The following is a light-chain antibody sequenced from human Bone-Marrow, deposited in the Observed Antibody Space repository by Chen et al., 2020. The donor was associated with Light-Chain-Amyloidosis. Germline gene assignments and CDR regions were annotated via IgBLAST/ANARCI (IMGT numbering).Light chain of an antibody. V-gene: IGKV3-20*01. Sequence: EIVLTQSPGTLSFSPGDGANLSCRTSQTISSNYLTWYQQKFGQAPRLLIYGSSSRATGIPDRFTGSGSGTDFTLTINRLEPEDFAMYYCQQYGTSPLTFGGGTKVEIK. CDR3: QQYGTSPLT. J-gene: IGKJ4*01. CDR1: QTISSNY. CDR2: GSS.